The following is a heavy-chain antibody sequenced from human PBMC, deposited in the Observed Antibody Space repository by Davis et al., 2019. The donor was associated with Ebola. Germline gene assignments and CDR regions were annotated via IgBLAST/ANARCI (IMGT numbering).Heavy chain of an antibody. CDR2: IDTSGGST. CDR3: ARFSTVTYVAPYFDY. CDR1: GFTFSTSE. D-gene: IGHD4-17*01. Sequence: GESLKISCAASGFTFSTSEMNWVRQAPGKGLEWISFIDTSGGSTNYADSVKGRFTISRDNAQNLLFLEMNSLRADDTAVYYCARFSTVTYVAPYFDYWGQGTLVAVSS. V-gene: IGHV3-48*03. J-gene: IGHJ4*02.